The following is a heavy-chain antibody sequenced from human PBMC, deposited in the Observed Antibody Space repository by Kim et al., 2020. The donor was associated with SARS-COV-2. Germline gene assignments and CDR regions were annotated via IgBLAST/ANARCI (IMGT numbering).Heavy chain of an antibody. Sequence: ASVKVSCKASGYTFTSYYMHWVRQAPGQGLEWMGIINPSGGSTSYAQKFQGRVTMTRDTSTSTVYMELSSLRSEDTAVYYCARAQRVGTYYDFWSGPRRCYGMDVWGQGTTVTVSS. D-gene: IGHD3-3*01. J-gene: IGHJ6*02. CDR3: ARAQRVGTYYDFWSGPRRCYGMDV. CDR2: INPSGGST. V-gene: IGHV1-46*01. CDR1: GYTFTSYY.